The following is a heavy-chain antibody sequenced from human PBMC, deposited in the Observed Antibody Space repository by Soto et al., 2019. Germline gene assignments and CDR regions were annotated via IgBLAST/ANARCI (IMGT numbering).Heavy chain of an antibody. J-gene: IGHJ4*02. D-gene: IGHD3-22*01. CDR3: AINYYDSSGYPEMPDY. V-gene: IGHV1-18*01. CDR1: GYTFTSYG. CDR2: ISAYNGNT. Sequence: ALVKVSCKASGYTFTSYGISWVRQAPGQGLEWMGWISAYNGNTNYAQKLQGRVTMTTDTSTSTAYMELRSLRSDDTAVYYCAINYYDSSGYPEMPDYWGQGTLVTVSS.